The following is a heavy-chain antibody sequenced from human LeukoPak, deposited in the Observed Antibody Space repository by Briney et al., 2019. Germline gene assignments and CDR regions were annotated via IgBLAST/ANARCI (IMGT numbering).Heavy chain of an antibody. CDR3: AKDGRRFGELGFNWFDP. J-gene: IGHJ5*02. CDR1: GFTFSSYG. CDR2: ISYDGSNK. Sequence: GGSLRLSCAASGFTFSSYGMHWVRQAPGKGLEWAAVISYDGSNKYYADSVKGRFTISRDNSKNTLYLQMNSLRAEDTAVYYCAKDGRRFGELGFNWFDPWGQGTLVTVSS. D-gene: IGHD3-10*01. V-gene: IGHV3-30*18.